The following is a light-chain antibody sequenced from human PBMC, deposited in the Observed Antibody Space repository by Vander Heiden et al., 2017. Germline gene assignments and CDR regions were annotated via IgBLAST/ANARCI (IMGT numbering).Light chain of an antibody. CDR2: DAS. V-gene: IGKV3-15*01. CDR3: KQYNKLIT. J-gene: IGKJ5*01. CDR1: QSVGTD. Sequence: ELLITQSPGSLSVSPGESATLSCRASQSVGTDLAWYQHKPGQALRLLIYDASTRASGIPARFSGSGSGTEFTLTISSLQSEDSALYYCKQYNKLITFGQGTRLEIK.